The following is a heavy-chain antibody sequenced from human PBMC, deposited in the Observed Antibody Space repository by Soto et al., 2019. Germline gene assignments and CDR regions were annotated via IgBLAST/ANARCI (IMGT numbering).Heavy chain of an antibody. CDR2: IYYNGNT. V-gene: IGHV4-59*08. CDR3: ARHDSRYCSSTSCYSITD. D-gene: IGHD2-2*01. J-gene: IGHJ3*01. Sequence: SETLSLTCTVSGGSISSYYWSWIRQPPGKGLEWIGHIYYNGNTNYNPSLKSRVTISVDTSKNQFSLKLSSVTAADTAVYYCARHDSRYCSSTSCYSITDWGQGTMVTVSS. CDR1: GGSISSYY.